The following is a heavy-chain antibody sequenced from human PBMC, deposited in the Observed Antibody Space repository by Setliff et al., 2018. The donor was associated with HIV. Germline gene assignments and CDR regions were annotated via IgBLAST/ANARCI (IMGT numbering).Heavy chain of an antibody. Sequence: PSETLSLTCTVSGDSLSSDYYYWTWIRQHPEKGLEWIGYIYYSGDIFYNPSLRSRVTISLDSSKNQLSLRLKSVTAADTAVYFCARRAESTTTWFSSWYSYDMDVWGQGTTVTVSS. CDR2: IYYSGDI. CDR1: GDSLSSDYYY. V-gene: IGHV4-30-4*01. CDR3: ARRAESTTTWFSSWYSYDMDV. J-gene: IGHJ6*02. D-gene: IGHD2-15*01.